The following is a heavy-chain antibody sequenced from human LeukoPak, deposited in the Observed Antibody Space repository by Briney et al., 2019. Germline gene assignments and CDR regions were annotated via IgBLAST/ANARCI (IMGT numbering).Heavy chain of an antibody. Sequence: SETLSLTCAVYGGSFSGYYWSWIRQPPGKGLEWIGEINHSGSTNYNPSLKSRVTISVDTSKNQFSLKLSSVTAADTAVYYCARGMVRGVILDYFDYWGQGTLVTVSS. CDR1: GGSFSGYY. D-gene: IGHD3-10*01. CDR3: ARGMVRGVILDYFDY. CDR2: INHSGST. V-gene: IGHV4-34*01. J-gene: IGHJ4*02.